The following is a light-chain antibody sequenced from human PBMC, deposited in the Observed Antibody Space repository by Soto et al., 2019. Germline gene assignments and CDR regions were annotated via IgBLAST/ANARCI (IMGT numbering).Light chain of an antibody. CDR1: SSDIGSYDL. Sequence: QSALTQPASVSGSPGQSITISCTGTSSDIGSYDLVSWYQQHPGKAPKLMIYEGTKRPSGVSNRFSGSKSGNTASLTISGLQAEHEADYYCCSYGGSSTFVVFGGGTKLTVL. J-gene: IGLJ2*01. CDR3: CSYGGSSTFVV. CDR2: EGT. V-gene: IGLV2-23*03.